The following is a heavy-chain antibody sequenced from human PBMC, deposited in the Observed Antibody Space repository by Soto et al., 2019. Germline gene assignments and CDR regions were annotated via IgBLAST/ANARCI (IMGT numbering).Heavy chain of an antibody. D-gene: IGHD3-10*01. CDR2: INHSGST. CDR3: ARGRPRITMVRGDHWFDP. V-gene: IGHV4-34*01. J-gene: IGHJ5*02. CDR1: GGSFSGYY. Sequence: QVQLQQWGAGLLKPSETLSLTCAVYGGSFSGYYWSWIRQPPGKGLEWIGEINHSGSTNYNPSLKSRVTISVDTSKNQFSLKLSSVTAADTAVYYCARGRPRITMVRGDHWFDPWGQGTLVTVSS.